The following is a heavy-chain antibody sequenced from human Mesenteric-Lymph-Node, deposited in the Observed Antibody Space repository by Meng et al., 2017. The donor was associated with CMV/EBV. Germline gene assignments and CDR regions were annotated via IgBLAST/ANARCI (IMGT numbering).Heavy chain of an antibody. CDR2: IDSSGSSI. J-gene: IGHJ6*02. CDR1: GFTLNNYF. Sequence: GGSLRLSCAGSGFTLNNYFMSWIRQAPGRELEWISYIDSSGSSIYYADSVKGRFSISRDNAENSLFLQMDRLRVEDTAVYYCAKHWGVIPPPLGYYDGMDVWGQGTTVTVSS. D-gene: IGHD7-27*01. CDR3: AKHWGVIPPPLGYYDGMDV. V-gene: IGHV3-11*01.